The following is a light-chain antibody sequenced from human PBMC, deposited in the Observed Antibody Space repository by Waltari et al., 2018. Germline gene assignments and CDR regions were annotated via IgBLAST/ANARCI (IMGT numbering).Light chain of an antibody. CDR1: AFPNQY. V-gene: IGLV3-25*03. CDR2: KDS. Sequence: SYERTQSPSLSVSPGHAARITGSGDAFPNQYPYSYQQKPGQSPVLVMYKDSERPSRIPERFSGSSSGTTVTLTITAVQAEDEADYYCHSADNSNSYQVFGGGTKLTVL. CDR3: HSADNSNSYQV. J-gene: IGLJ2*01.